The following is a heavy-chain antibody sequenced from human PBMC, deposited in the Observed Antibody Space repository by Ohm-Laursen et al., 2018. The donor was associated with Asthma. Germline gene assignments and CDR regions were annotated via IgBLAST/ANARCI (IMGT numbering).Heavy chain of an antibody. J-gene: IGHJ4*02. CDR2: ISYSGTP. CDR1: GDPISDTYT. V-gene: IGHV4-39*01. D-gene: IGHD1-1*01. Sequence: GTLSLTCTVSGDPISDTYTWGWVRQPPGKGLEYIGTISYSGTPYDNPSLRSRVTISVDTPKNQFSLKVSSVTAADTAVYYCLRSRTRGAFDYWGQGRLVTVSS. CDR3: LRSRTRGAFDY.